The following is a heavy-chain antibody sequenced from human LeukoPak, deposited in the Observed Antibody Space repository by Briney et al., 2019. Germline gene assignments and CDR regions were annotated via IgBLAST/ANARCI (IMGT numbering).Heavy chain of an antibody. V-gene: IGHV1-69*05. CDR1: GGSFLSYP. CDR3: AKTVMVTVVTHYFDY. J-gene: IGHJ4*02. Sequence: SVKVSCKASGGSFLSYPISWVRQAPGQGLEWMGEFTPIFATANYAQKFQGRVTISTDDSTGTAYMELSSLTSDDTAVYYCAKTVMVTVVTHYFDYWGQGSLVTVSS. CDR2: FTPIFATA. D-gene: IGHD2-21*02.